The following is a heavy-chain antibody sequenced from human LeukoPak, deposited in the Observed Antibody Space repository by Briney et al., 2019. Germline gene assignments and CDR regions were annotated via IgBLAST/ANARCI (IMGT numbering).Heavy chain of an antibody. CDR3: ARAKIAVGDESSQYYMDI. CDR1: GFTFKSYT. D-gene: IGHD2-21*01. J-gene: IGHJ6*03. CDR2: ISSKSTYI. Sequence: GGSLRLSCAASGFTFKSYTMNWVRQAPGKGLEWVSSISSKSTYIFYSDSMKGRFTISRDNAKNSLYLQMNSLGAADTGVYYCARAKIAVGDESSQYYMDIWGKGTTVTVSS. V-gene: IGHV3-21*01.